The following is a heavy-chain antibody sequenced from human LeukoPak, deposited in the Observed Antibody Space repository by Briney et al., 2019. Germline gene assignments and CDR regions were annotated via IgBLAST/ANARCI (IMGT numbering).Heavy chain of an antibody. D-gene: IGHD2-21*02. J-gene: IGHJ4*02. Sequence: SETLSLTCTVSGGSISSYYWSWIRQPPGKGLEWIGYIYYSGSTNYNPSLKSRVTISVDTSKNQLSLKLSSVTAADTAVYYCASGGRVTSLDYWGQGTLVTVSS. CDR2: IYYSGST. CDR1: GGSISSYY. CDR3: ASGGRVTSLDY. V-gene: IGHV4-59*08.